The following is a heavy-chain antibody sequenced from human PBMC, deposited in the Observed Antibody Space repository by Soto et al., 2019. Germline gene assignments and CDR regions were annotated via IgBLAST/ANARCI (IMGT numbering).Heavy chain of an antibody. CDR1: GFTFIDYA. CDR2: ISSNGGST. J-gene: IGHJ3*02. CDR3: VTPRYSGSYNMEDAFDI. D-gene: IGHD1-26*01. Sequence: PGGSLRLSCAASGFTFIDYAMSWVRQAPGKGLEYVSAISSNGGSTYYADSVKGRFTISRDNSKNTLYLQMSSLRAEDTAVYYCVTPRYSGSYNMEDAFDIWGQGTMVTVSS. V-gene: IGHV3-64D*08.